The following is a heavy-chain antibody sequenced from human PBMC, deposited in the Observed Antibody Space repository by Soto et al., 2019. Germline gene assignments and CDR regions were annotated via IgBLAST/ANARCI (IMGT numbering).Heavy chain of an antibody. CDR1: GFTFSDFY. D-gene: IGHD2-2*03. CDR2: ITSSSSYT. Sequence: QVQLVESGGGLVMPGGSLRLSCAASGFTFSDFYMSWIRQAPGKGLEWVSYITSSSSYTNYAGSVKGRFTISRDNAKNSLNLQMNSLRAEDTAMYYCASGFGYCSTPGCHHVEFQEWGQGTLVNVSS. CDR3: ASGFGYCSTPGCHHVEFQE. J-gene: IGHJ1*01. V-gene: IGHV3-11*05.